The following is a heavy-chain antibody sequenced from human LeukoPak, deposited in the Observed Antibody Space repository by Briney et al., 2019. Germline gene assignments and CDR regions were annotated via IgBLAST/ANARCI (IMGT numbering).Heavy chain of an antibody. Sequence: GGSLRLSCAASGLTFRRYGMHWVRQTPGKGLEWVAFIESDESIRQYADLVKGRFTISRDNSKNMLYLQMNSPTTEDTAMYYCTKNAGRREGWFDPWGQGTLVTVSS. D-gene: IGHD1-26*01. CDR2: IESDESIR. J-gene: IGHJ5*02. V-gene: IGHV3-30*02. CDR1: GLTFRRYG. CDR3: TKNAGRREGWFDP.